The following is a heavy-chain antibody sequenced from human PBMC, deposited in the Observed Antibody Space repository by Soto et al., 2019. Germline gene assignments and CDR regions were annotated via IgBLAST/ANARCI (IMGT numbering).Heavy chain of an antibody. CDR2: ISGSGGST. D-gene: IGHD2-2*01. CDR3: AKDRARSSTSYNWFDP. Sequence: EVQLVESGGGLVQPGGSLRLSCAASGFTFSSYAMSWVRQAPGKGLEWVSAISGSGGSTYYADSVKGRFTISRDNSKNTLYLQMNSLRAEDTAVYYCAKDRARSSTSYNWFDPWGQGTLVTVSS. CDR1: GFTFSSYA. J-gene: IGHJ5*02. V-gene: IGHV3-23*04.